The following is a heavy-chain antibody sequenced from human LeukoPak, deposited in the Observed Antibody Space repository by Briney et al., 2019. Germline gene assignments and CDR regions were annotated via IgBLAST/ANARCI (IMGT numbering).Heavy chain of an antibody. V-gene: IGHV3-23*01. D-gene: IGHD3-10*01. CDR2: VSGSGGTT. Sequence: GGSLRLSCAASGLTFSSYAMSWVRQALGNGLEWVSGVSGSGGTTYYADSVKGRFTISRDNSKNTLYLQMNSLRAEDTAIYYCAKDWNWNYYGSTVYWGQGTLVTVSS. J-gene: IGHJ4*02. CDR3: AKDWNWNYYGSTVY. CDR1: GLTFSSYA.